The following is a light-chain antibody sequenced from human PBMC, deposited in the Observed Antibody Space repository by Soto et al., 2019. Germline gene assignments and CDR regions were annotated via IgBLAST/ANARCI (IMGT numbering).Light chain of an antibody. CDR1: SSDVGGYNY. V-gene: IGLV2-14*01. Sequence: QSALTQPASVSGSPGQSITISCTGTSSDVGGYNYVSWYPQHPGKAPKLMISEVRTRPSGVSNRFSGSKSGNTASLTISGLQAEDEADYYCSSYTSSSTLVFVTGTKVTVL. CDR3: SSYTSSSTLV. J-gene: IGLJ1*01. CDR2: EVR.